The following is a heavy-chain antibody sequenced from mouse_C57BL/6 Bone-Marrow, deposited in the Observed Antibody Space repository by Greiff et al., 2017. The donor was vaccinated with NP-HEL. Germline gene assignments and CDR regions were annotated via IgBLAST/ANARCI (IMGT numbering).Heavy chain of an antibody. CDR3: ARHAPYYYGSSYGYWYFDV. Sequence: EVKLMESGGGLVQPGGSLKLSCAASGFTFSDYYMYWVRQTPEKRLEWVAYISNGGGSTYYPDTVKGRFTISRDNAKNTLYLQMSRLKSEDTAMYYCARHAPYYYGSSYGYWYFDVWGTGTTVTVSS. CDR2: ISNGGGST. D-gene: IGHD1-1*01. CDR1: GFTFSDYY. J-gene: IGHJ1*03. V-gene: IGHV5-12*01.